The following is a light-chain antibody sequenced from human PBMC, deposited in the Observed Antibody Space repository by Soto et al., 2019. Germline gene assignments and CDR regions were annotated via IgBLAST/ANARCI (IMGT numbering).Light chain of an antibody. CDR1: KSDIGVYDF. V-gene: IGLV2-8*01. CDR2: EVV. Sequence: QSALTQLPSASGSPGQSVTISCTGTKSDIGVYDFVSWYQHHPGKAPRLIIYEVVQRPSGVPDRFSGSKSGNTASLTVSGLQAADEADYFCKSYAGSNTYGCGSGTKVTVL. CDR3: KSYAGSNTYG. J-gene: IGLJ1*01.